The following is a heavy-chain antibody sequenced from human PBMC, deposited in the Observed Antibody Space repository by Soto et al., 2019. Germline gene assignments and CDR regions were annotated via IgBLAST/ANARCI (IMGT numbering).Heavy chain of an antibody. CDR1: AVTFTGFG. D-gene: IGHD1-26*01. CDR3: ARDGVGTTTYFGYFDY. V-gene: IGHV3-33*01. Sequence: GGSLRLSCAASAVTFTGFGMHWVRQAPGKGLEWVAVIRFDGSNTYYADSVKGGFTISRDNPKNMLYLQMNSLRAEDTAIYYCARDGVGTTTYFGYFDYWGLGTLVTVSS. J-gene: IGHJ4*02. CDR2: IRFDGSNT.